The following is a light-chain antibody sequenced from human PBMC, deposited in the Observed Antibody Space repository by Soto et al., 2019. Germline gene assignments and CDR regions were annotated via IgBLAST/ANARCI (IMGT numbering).Light chain of an antibody. J-gene: IGKJ4*01. V-gene: IGKV1-5*01. CDR2: DAS. CDR3: QQYDYYPLT. Sequence: DIQVTQSPSSMSESVGDRVTITCRASQSISSYLNWYQQKPGKAPKLLIYDASTLESGVPSRFSGSGSGTEFTLTISSLQPDDFATYYCQQYDYYPLTFGGGTKVDI. CDR1: QSISSY.